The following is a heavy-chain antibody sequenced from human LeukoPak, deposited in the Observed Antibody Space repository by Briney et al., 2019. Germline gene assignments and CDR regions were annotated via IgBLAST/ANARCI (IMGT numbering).Heavy chain of an antibody. CDR3: ARLGYDKGDYYYYYMDV. D-gene: IGHD3-22*01. J-gene: IGHJ6*03. Sequence: SETLSLTCTVSGGSISSYYWSWIRQPPGKGLEWIGYIYTSGSTNYNPSLKSRVTISVDTSKNQFSLKLSSVTAADTAVYYCARLGYDKGDYYYYYMDVWGKGTTVTVSS. CDR2: IYTSGST. CDR1: GGSISSYY. V-gene: IGHV4-4*09.